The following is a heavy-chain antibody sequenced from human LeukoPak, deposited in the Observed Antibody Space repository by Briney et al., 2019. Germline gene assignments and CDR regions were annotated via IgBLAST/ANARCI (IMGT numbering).Heavy chain of an antibody. D-gene: IGHD6-19*01. CDR2: ISWNSGTI. V-gene: IGHV3-9*01. J-gene: IGHJ2*01. CDR1: GFTFDDYA. Sequence: GGSLRLSCAASGFTFDDYAMHWVRQAPGKGLEWVSGISWNSGTIGYADSVKGRFTISRDNAKNSLYLQMNSLRPEDTALYYCAKDIDVKRGWYANNWYFDLWGRGTLVTVSS. CDR3: AKDIDVKRGWYANNWYFDL.